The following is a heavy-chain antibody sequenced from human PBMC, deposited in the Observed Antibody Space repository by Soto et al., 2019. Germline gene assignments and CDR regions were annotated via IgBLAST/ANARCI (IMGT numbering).Heavy chain of an antibody. CDR1: GGTFSSYA. CDR3: AGYGDYDRNYYYGVDV. J-gene: IGHJ6*02. Sequence: ASVKVSCKASGGTFSSYAISWVRQAPGQGLEWMGGIIPIFGTANYAQKFQGRVTITADKSTSTAYMELSSLRSEDTAVYYCAGYGDYDRNYYYGVDVWGQGTTVTVSS. CDR2: IIPIFGTA. V-gene: IGHV1-69*06. D-gene: IGHD4-17*01.